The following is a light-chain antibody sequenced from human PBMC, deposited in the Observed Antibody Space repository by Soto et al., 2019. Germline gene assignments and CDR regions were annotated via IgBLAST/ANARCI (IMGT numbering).Light chain of an antibody. CDR2: KAS. J-gene: IGKJ1*01. CDR3: QQYNNHWT. Sequence: DIQMTQSPSILSASVGDRVTITCRASQSVSYWLAWYQQKPGKAPKLLIYKASSLESGVPSRFSGRGSGTDFTLTISSLKPDDFATYYCQQYNNHWTFGQGTKVEIK. V-gene: IGKV1-5*03. CDR1: QSVSYW.